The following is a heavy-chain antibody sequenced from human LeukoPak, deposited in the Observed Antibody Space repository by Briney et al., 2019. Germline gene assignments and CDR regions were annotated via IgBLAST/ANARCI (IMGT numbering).Heavy chain of an antibody. D-gene: IGHD3-10*02. J-gene: IGHJ6*04. CDR1: GFTFSSYE. CDR3: AELGITMIGGV. CDR2: ISSSGSTI. Sequence: GGSLRLSCAASGFTFSSYEMNWARQAPGKGLEWVSYISSSGSTIYYADSVKGRFTISRDNAKNSLYLQMNSLRVEDTAVYYCAELGITMIGGVWGKGTTVTISS. V-gene: IGHV3-48*03.